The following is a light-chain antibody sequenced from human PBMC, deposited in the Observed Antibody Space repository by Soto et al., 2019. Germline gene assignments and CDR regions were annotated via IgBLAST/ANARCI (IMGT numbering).Light chain of an antibody. Sequence: QSALTQPRSVSGSPGQSVTISCTGTSRDVGTYNYVSWYQQHPDKAPKLMIYDVSKRPSGVPDRFSGSKSGKTASLTISGLQGEDEADYFCCSYAGNSVVFGGGTKVTVL. CDR1: SRDVGTYNY. CDR3: CSYAGNSVV. J-gene: IGLJ2*01. V-gene: IGLV2-11*01. CDR2: DVS.